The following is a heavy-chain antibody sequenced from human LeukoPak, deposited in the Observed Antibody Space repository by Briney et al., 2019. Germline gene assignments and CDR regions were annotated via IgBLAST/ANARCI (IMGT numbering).Heavy chain of an antibody. CDR1: GGSFSGYY. CDR2: INHSGST. V-gene: IGHV4-34*01. CDR3: ARGKDSSGYYDGLGY. D-gene: IGHD3-22*01. J-gene: IGHJ4*02. Sequence: PSETLSLTCAVYGGSFSGYYWSWIRQPPGKGLKWIGGINHSGSTNYNPSLKSRVTISVDTSKNQFSLKLSSVTAADTAVYYCARGKDSSGYYDGLGYWGQGTLVTVSS.